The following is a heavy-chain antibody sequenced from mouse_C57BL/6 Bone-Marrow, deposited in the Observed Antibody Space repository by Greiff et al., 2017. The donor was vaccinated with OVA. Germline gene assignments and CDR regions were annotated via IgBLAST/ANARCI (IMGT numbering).Heavy chain of an antibody. CDR2: IYPGDGDT. J-gene: IGHJ4*01. Sequence: QVQLKQSGPELVKPGASVKISCKASGYAFSSSWMNWVKQRPGKGLEWIGRIYPGDGDTNYNGKFKGKATLTADKSSSTAYMQLSSLTSEDSAVYFCARFGNYNAMDYWGQGTSVTVSS. D-gene: IGHD2-1*01. CDR3: ARFGNYNAMDY. V-gene: IGHV1-82*01. CDR1: GYAFSSSW.